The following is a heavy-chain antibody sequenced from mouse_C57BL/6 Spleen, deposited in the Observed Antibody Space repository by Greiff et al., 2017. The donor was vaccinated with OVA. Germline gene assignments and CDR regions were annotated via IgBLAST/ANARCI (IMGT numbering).Heavy chain of an antibody. V-gene: IGHV1-15*01. D-gene: IGHD2-2*01. J-gene: IGHJ2*01. Sequence: VQLQQSGAELVRPGASVTLSCKASGYTFTDYEMHWVKQTPVHGLEWIGAIDPETGGTAYNQKFKGKAILTADKSSSTAYMELRSLTSEDSAVYYCTRRLPPRNFDFDDWGQGTTLTAAS. CDR3: TRRLPPRNFDFDD. CDR1: GYTFTDYE. CDR2: IDPETGGT.